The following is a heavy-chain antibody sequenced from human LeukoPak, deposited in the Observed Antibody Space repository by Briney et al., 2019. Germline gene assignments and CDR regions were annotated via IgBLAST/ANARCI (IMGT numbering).Heavy chain of an antibody. CDR1: GYTFTGYY. Sequence: GASVKVSCKASGYTFTGYYMHWVRQAPGQGLEWMGRINPNSGGTNYAQKFQGRVTMARDTSISTAYMELSRLRSDDTAVYYCARDLAGPYYYDSSDVDYWGQGTLVTVSS. CDR2: INPNSGGT. V-gene: IGHV1-2*06. J-gene: IGHJ4*02. CDR3: ARDLAGPYYYDSSDVDY. D-gene: IGHD3-22*01.